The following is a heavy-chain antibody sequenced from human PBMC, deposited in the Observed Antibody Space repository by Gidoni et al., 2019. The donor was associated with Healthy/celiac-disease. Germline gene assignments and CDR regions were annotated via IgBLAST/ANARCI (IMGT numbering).Heavy chain of an antibody. CDR2: INHSGST. J-gene: IGHJ3*02. CDR3: AHEMDYYDSSGYNAFDI. Sequence: QVQLQQWGAGLLKPSETLSLTCAVYGGSFSGYYWSWIRQPPGKGLEWIGEINHSGSTNYNPSLKIRVTISVDTSKNQFSLKLSSVTAADTAVYYCAHEMDYYDSSGYNAFDIWGQGTMVTVSS. CDR1: GGSFSGYY. D-gene: IGHD3-22*01. V-gene: IGHV4-34*01.